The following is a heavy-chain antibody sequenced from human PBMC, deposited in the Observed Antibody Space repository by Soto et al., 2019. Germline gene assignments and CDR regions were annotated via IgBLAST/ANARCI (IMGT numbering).Heavy chain of an antibody. CDR3: ARGHVDYVGDAFDI. CDR1: GGSISGYY. D-gene: IGHD4-17*01. V-gene: IGHV4-59*13. J-gene: IGHJ3*02. Sequence: SETLCLTWSVSGGSISGYYWSWIRQPPGKGLEWIGYIYYSGSTKYNPSLKSRVTISVDTSKSQLSLKLSSVTAADTAVYYCARGHVDYVGDAFDIWGQGTMVTVS. CDR2: IYYSGST.